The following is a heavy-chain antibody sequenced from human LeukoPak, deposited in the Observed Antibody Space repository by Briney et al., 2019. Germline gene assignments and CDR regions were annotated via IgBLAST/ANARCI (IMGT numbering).Heavy chain of an antibody. Sequence: GGSLRLSCVASGFPFSSYWVHWVRQVPGKGLVWVSRINSDGSNTVYADSVKGRFTIPRDNAKNTLYPQMNSLRAEDTAVYYCVRTTGWPDCWGQGTLVTVSS. CDR2: INSDGSNT. V-gene: IGHV3-74*01. J-gene: IGHJ4*02. D-gene: IGHD6-19*01. CDR3: VRTTGWPDC. CDR1: GFPFSSYW.